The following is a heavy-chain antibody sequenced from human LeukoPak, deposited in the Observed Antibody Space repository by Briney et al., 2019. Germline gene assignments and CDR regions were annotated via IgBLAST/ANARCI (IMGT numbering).Heavy chain of an antibody. CDR2: ISSSSSYI. CDR1: GFTFSSYS. Sequence: GGSLRLSCAASGFTFSSYSMNWVRQAPGKGLEWVSSISSSSSYIYYADSVKGRFTISRDNAKNSLYLQMNSLRAEDTAVYYCARDPYGDYYFDYWGQGTLVTVSS. D-gene: IGHD4-17*01. V-gene: IGHV3-21*01. J-gene: IGHJ4*02. CDR3: ARDPYGDYYFDY.